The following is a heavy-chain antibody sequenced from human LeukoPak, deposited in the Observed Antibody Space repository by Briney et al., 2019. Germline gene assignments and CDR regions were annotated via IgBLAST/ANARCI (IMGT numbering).Heavy chain of an antibody. D-gene: IGHD3-10*01. CDR2: IYPGDSDT. CDR1: GYSFTSYW. V-gene: IGHV5-51*01. CDR3: ARWSLLWFGELLPYYMDV. Sequence: PGESLKISCKGSGYSFTSYWIGWVRQMPGKGLEWMGIIYPGDSDTRYSPSFQGQVTTSADKSISTAYLQWSSLKASDTAMYYCARWSLLWFGELLPYYMDVWGKGTTVTVSS. J-gene: IGHJ6*03.